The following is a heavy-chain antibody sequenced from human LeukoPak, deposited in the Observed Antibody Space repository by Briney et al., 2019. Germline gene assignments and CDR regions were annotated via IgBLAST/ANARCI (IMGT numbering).Heavy chain of an antibody. CDR2: ISYSGST. CDR3: ARTGLGGD. CDR1: GDSISSSY. J-gene: IGHJ3*01. Sequence: SETLSLTCTVSGDSISSSYWSWIRQPPGKGLEWIGYISYSGSTSSNPSLRSRVTISVDTSKNQFSLRLSSVTAADTAVYYCARTGLGGDWGQGTMVTVSS. V-gene: IGHV4-59*08.